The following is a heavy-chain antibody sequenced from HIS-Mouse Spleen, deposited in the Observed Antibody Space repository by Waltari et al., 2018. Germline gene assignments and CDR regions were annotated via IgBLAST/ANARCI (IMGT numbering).Heavy chain of an antibody. CDR3: AREGDSGSYFDY. CDR1: GFTFSSYW. CDR2: IKQDGSEK. V-gene: IGHV3-7*01. J-gene: IGHJ4*02. Sequence: EVQLVESGGGLVQPGGSLRLPCAASGFTFSSYWWSWVRQAPGKGLEWVANIKQDGSEKYYVDSVKGRFTISRDNAKNSLYLQMNSLRAEDTAVYYCAREGDSGSYFDYWGQGTLVTVSS. D-gene: IGHD1-26*01.